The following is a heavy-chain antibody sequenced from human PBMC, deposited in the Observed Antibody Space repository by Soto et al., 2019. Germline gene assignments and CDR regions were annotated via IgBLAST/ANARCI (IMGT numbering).Heavy chain of an antibody. CDR1: GFTFSSYA. D-gene: IGHD3-22*01. CDR3: AKSSSSAHYYVMDV. Sequence: PGGSLRLSCAASGFTFSSYAMNWVRQAPGKGLEWVAGVSASGGGTSYADSVKGRFTISRDNSKDTLYLQMNSLRAEDTAVYYCAKSSSSAHYYVMDVWGQGTTVTVSS. V-gene: IGHV3-23*01. CDR2: VSASGGGT. J-gene: IGHJ6*02.